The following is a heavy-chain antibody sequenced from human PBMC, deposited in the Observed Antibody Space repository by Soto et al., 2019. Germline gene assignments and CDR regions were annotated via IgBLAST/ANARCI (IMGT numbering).Heavy chain of an antibody. CDR1: GGTFSSYA. CDR2: IIPIFGTA. V-gene: IGHV1-69*13. CDR3: ATSRLTGTPYYDYYGMDV. J-gene: IGHJ6*02. D-gene: IGHD1-1*01. Sequence: GASVKVSCKASGGTFSSYAISWVRQAPGQGLEWMGGIIPIFGTANYAQKFQGRVTITADESTSTAYMELSSLRSEDTAVYYCATSRLTGTPYYDYYGMDVWGQGTTVTVSS.